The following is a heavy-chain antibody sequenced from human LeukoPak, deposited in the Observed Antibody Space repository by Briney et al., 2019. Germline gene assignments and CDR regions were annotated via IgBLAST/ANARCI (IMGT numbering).Heavy chain of an antibody. CDR1: GFTFSSYA. D-gene: IGHD2-2*01. V-gene: IGHV3-23*01. CDR2: IGGSGGTT. Sequence: PGGSLRLSCAASGFTFSSYAMSWVRQAPGKGLEWGSSIGGSGGTTFYADSVKGRFTISRDNSKNTLFLQMSSLRAEDTAVYYCAKGYCASTTCYARFENWGQGTLVTVSS. J-gene: IGHJ4*02. CDR3: AKGYCASTTCYARFEN.